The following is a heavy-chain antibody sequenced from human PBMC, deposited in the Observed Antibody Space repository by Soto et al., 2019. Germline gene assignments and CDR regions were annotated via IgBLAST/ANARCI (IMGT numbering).Heavy chain of an antibody. D-gene: IGHD3-10*01. CDR3: ARGLKELLYYFDY. CDR1: GFTFSSYA. V-gene: IGHV3-30-3*01. Sequence: QVQLVESGGGVVQPGRSLRLSCAASGFTFSSYAMHWVRQAPGKGLEWVAVISYDGSNKYYADSVKGRFTISRDNPKNQLYLQMDSLRAEGTAVYYCARGLKELLYYFDYWGQGTLVTVSS. CDR2: ISYDGSNK. J-gene: IGHJ4*02.